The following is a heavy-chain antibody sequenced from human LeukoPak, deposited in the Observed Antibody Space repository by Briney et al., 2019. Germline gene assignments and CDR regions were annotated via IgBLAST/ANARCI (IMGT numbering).Heavy chain of an antibody. D-gene: IGHD4-17*01. CDR2: IYYSGST. V-gene: IGHV4-59*01. Sequence: SETLSLTCTVSGGSISSYYWSWIRQPPGKGLEWIGYIYYSGSTNYNPSLKSRVTIPVDTSKNQFSLKLSSVTAADTAVYYCARAWAYGDYHYFDYWGQGTLVTVSS. CDR3: ARAWAYGDYHYFDY. CDR1: GGSISSYY. J-gene: IGHJ4*02.